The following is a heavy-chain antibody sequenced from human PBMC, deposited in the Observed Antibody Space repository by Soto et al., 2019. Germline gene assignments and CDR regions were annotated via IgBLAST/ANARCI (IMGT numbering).Heavy chain of an antibody. V-gene: IGHV3-64*01. CDR3: ARGPGYYFDY. Sequence: EVQLVESGGGLGQPGGSLRLSCAASGFTFSSYAMHWVRQAPGKGLEYVSAISSNGGSTYYANSVKGRFTISRDNSKNTLYLQMGSLRAEDMAVYYCARGPGYYFDYWGQGTLVTVSS. J-gene: IGHJ4*02. CDR2: ISSNGGST. CDR1: GFTFSSYA.